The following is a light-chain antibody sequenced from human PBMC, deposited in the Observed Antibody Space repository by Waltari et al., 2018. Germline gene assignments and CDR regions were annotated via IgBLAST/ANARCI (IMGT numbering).Light chain of an antibody. CDR1: TGAVTSGHY. V-gene: IGLV7-46*01. CDR3: LLSYSDFGV. CDR2: DTR. Sequence: QVVVTQEPSLTVSPGGTVTLTFSSSTGAVTSGHYPYWFQQEPGQAPRPLIYDTRNKHSGTTGRFSVSLLGGKAALTLSGAQAEDEAAYYCLLSYSDFGVFGGGTKLTVL. J-gene: IGLJ2*01.